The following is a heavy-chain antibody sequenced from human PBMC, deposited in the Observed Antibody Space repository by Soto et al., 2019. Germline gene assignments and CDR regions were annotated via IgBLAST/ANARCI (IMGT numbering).Heavy chain of an antibody. Sequence: PGGALRVSCAASGLTFGSYEMKWVRQAPGKGLEWVSYISRSGSIIYYADSVKGRFTISRDNSKNTLYLQMNSLRAEDTAVYYCAKSGRESAAPGYWGQGTLVTVSS. D-gene: IGHD2-2*01. J-gene: IGHJ4*02. CDR3: AKSGRESAAPGY. CDR1: GLTFGSYE. V-gene: IGHV3-48*03. CDR2: ISRSGSII.